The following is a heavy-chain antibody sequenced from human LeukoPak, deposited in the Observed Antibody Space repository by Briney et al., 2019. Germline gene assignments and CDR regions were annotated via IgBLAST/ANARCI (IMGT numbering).Heavy chain of an antibody. CDR1: GGSISSYY. CDR2: IYYSGST. J-gene: IGHJ4*02. Sequence: SETLSLICTVSGGSISSYYWSWIRQPPGKGLEWIGYIYYSGSTNYNPSLKSRVTISVDTSKNQFSLKLSSVTAADTAVYYCARASSCSWPPDYWGQGTLVTVSS. CDR3: ARASSCSWPPDY. V-gene: IGHV4-59*01. D-gene: IGHD6-13*01.